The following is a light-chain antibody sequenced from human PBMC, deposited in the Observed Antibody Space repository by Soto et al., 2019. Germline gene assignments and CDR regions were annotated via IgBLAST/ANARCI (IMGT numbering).Light chain of an antibody. Sequence: DIVMTQSPATLSVSPGQRATLYLRASQSVRRVLAWYQQKPGQAPRLLVYGASTRGAGIPSRFSGSGSGTEFTLTISRLQSEAFADYYCQQYHYWWTFGQGTKVDIK. CDR3: QQYHYWWT. V-gene: IGKV3-15*01. J-gene: IGKJ1*01. CDR1: QSVRRV. CDR2: GAS.